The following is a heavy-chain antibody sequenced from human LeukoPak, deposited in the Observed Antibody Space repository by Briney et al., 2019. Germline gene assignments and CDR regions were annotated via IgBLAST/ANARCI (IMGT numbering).Heavy chain of an antibody. J-gene: IGHJ4*02. V-gene: IGHV3-30-3*01. Sequence: GGSLRLSCAASGFTFSSYAMHWVRQAPGKGLEWVAVISYDGSNKYYADSVKGRFTISRDNSKNTLYLQMNSLRAEDTAVYYCARAYYYDSSFPYWGQGTLVTASS. CDR2: ISYDGSNK. CDR1: GFTFSSYA. CDR3: ARAYYYDSSFPY. D-gene: IGHD3-22*01.